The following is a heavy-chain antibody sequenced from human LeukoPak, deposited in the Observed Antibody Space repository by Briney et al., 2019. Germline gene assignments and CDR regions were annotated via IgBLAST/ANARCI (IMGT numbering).Heavy chain of an antibody. CDR3: ARLKGNSGWTFDY. CDR2: ISNSGSTI. Sequence: GGSLRLSCAVSGFTLNSYEMNWVRQAPGKGLEWVSYISNSGSTIYYADSVKGRFTTSRDTAKNSLYLQMNSLRAEDTALYYCARLKGNSGWTFDYWGQGTLVTVSS. CDR1: GFTLNSYE. D-gene: IGHD6-19*01. J-gene: IGHJ4*02. V-gene: IGHV3-48*03.